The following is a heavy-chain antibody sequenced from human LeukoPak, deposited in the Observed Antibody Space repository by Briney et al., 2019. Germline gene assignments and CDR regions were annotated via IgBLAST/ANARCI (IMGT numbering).Heavy chain of an antibody. V-gene: IGHV3-23*01. CDR1: GFTFSSYA. CDR3: AKDPPHYETSGPYYFDY. D-gene: IGHD3-22*01. Sequence: GGSLRLSCAASGFTFSSYAMSWVRQTSGKGLEWVSAISASGASTYYADSVRGRFTVSRDNSNSALYLQMNSLRAEDTAVYFCAKDPPHYETSGPYYFDYWGQGTLVTVSS. J-gene: IGHJ4*02. CDR2: ISASGAST.